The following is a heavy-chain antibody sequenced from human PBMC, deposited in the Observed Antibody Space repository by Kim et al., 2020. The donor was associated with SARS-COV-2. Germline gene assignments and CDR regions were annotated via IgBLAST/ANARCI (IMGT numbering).Heavy chain of an antibody. V-gene: IGHV3-7*01. CDR2: IKEDGSEK. D-gene: IGHD6-6*01. Sequence: GGSLRLSCAASEFTFSNSWMTWVRQAPGKGLEWVASIKEDGSEKYYVDSLKGRFTISRDNAKSSLYLQMNSLRAEDTAVYHCASSQLAYWGQGTLVTVSS. CDR3: ASSQLAY. J-gene: IGHJ4*02. CDR1: EFTFSNSW.